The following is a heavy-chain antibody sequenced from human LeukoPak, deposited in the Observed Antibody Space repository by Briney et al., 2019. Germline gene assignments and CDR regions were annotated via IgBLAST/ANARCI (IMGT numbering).Heavy chain of an antibody. D-gene: IGHD4-17*01. CDR1: GFTFSNYW. CDR3: ARGIPRFYGTDY. J-gene: IGHJ4*02. Sequence: PGGSLRLSCAASGFTFSNYWMHWVRQAPGKGLVWVSRINSDGSTTNYADSVKGRFTISRDNAENTLYLQMISLRAEDTAVYYCARGIPRFYGTDYWGQGTLVTVSS. V-gene: IGHV3-74*01. CDR2: INSDGSTT.